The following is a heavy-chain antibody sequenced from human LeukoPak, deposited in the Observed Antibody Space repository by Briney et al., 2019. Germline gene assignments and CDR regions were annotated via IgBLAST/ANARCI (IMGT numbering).Heavy chain of an antibody. CDR1: GYSFTSHY. CDR3: ARATSEGGYFDWLDYYYYYTDV. J-gene: IGHJ6*03. CDR2: INPRGTST. D-gene: IGHD3-9*01. V-gene: IGHV1-46*01. Sequence: ASVKVSCKASGYSFTSHYMHWVRQATGQGLEWMGLINPRGTSTIYAEKFQGRIIMSRDMSTTTDYKELSSLKSDDTAVYYCARATSEGGYFDWLDYYYYYTDVWGKGTTVTVSS.